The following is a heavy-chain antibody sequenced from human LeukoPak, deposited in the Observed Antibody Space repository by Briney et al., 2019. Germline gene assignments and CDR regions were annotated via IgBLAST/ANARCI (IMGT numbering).Heavy chain of an antibody. V-gene: IGHV3-30*03. CDR2: ISYDGSNK. CDR3: ATLYYYGSGTPNDY. CDR1: GFTFSSYG. Sequence: GGSLRLSCAASGFTFSSYGMHWVRQAPGKGLEWGAVISYDGSNKYYADSVKGRFTISRDNSKNTLYLQMNSLRAEDTAVYYCATLYYYGSGTPNDYWGQGTLVTVSS. D-gene: IGHD3-10*01. J-gene: IGHJ4*02.